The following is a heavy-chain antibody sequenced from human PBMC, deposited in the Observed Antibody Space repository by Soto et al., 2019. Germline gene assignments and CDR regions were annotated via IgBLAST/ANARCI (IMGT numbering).Heavy chain of an antibody. V-gene: IGHV3-23*01. CDR1: GFTFSSYS. J-gene: IGHJ5*01. Sequence: PGGSLRLSCAASGFTFSSYSMNWVRQAPGKGLEWVSSINDNGDSTHYADSVKGRFTISRDNSKNTLYLQMNSLTAEDTAVYFCAKASNSSPWCDSGLESWGQGTLVTVLL. CDR3: AKASNSSPWCDSGLES. CDR2: INDNGDST. D-gene: IGHD6-6*01.